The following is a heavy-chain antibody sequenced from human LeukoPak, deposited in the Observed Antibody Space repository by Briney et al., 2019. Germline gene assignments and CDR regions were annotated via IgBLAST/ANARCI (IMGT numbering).Heavy chain of an antibody. CDR2: IRAYNGNT. J-gene: IGHJ4*02. CDR3: ARDQEWLRSYYFDY. D-gene: IGHD5-12*01. CDR1: GYTFTSYG. Sequence: ASVKVSCKASGYTFTSYGISWVRQAPGQGLEWMGWIRAYNGNTNYAQKLQGRVTMTTDTSTSTAYMELRSLRSDDTAVYYCARDQEWLRSYYFDYWGQGTLVTVSS. V-gene: IGHV1-18*01.